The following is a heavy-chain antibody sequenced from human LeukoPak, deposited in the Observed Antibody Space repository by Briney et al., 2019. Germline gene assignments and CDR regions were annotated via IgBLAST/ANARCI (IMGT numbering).Heavy chain of an antibody. V-gene: IGHV3-21*01. Sequence: PGGSLRLSCAASGFTFSSYSMNWVRQAPGKGLEWVSSISSSSSYIYYADSVKGRFTISRDNAKNSLYLQMNSLRAEDTAVYYCARDLQDYGGNHNDAFDIWGQGTMVTVST. CDR3: ARDLQDYGGNHNDAFDI. CDR1: GFTFSSYS. D-gene: IGHD4-23*01. J-gene: IGHJ3*02. CDR2: ISSSSSYI.